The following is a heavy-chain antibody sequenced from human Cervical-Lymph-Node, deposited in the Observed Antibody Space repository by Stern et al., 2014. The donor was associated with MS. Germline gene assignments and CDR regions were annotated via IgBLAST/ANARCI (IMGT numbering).Heavy chain of an antibody. J-gene: IGHJ4*02. V-gene: IGHV1-2*04. D-gene: IGHD2-21*01. CDR1: GYTFTGYY. CDR2: INPNSGGT. Sequence: VQLVESGAAVKKPGASVKVSCKASGYTFTGYYMHWVRQAPGPGLEWMGWINPNSGGTNYAQKFQGWVTMTRDTSISTAYMELSRLRSDDTAVYYCARDGIAGRPRYYFDYWGQGTLVTVSS. CDR3: ARDGIAGRPRYYFDY.